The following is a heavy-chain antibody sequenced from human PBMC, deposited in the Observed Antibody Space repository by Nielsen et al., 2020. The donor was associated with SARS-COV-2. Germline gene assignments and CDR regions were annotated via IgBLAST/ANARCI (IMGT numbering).Heavy chain of an antibody. J-gene: IGHJ4*02. CDR2: IKTSGGST. D-gene: IGHD6-13*01. CDR1: GFTFSDYA. Sequence: GESLKISCTASGFTFSDYAMAWVRQAPGKGLEWVSVIKTSGGSTYYADSVKGRCTISRDNSKNTLFLQMSNLRAEDTAVYYCAREGQQLERVPFGHWGQGTLVTVSS. CDR3: AREGQQLERVPFGH. V-gene: IGHV3-23*01.